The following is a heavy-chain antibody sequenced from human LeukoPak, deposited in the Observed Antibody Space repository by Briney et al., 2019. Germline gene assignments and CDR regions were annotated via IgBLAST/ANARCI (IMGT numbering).Heavy chain of an antibody. CDR1: GFTFSSYA. Sequence: GGSLRLSCAASGFTFSSYAMSWVRQAPGKGLEWVSGISGSGGSTYYADSVKGRFTISRDNSKNTLYLQMNSLRAEDTAVYYCAKGWYHDSSDGYMDVWGKGTTVTVSS. J-gene: IGHJ6*03. CDR2: ISGSGGST. V-gene: IGHV3-23*01. D-gene: IGHD3-22*01. CDR3: AKGWYHDSSDGYMDV.